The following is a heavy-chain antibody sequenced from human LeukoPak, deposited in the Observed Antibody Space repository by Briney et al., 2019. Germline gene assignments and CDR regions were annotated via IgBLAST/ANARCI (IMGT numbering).Heavy chain of an antibody. CDR3: ARQISDYYYYYMGV. D-gene: IGHD3-10*01. Sequence: SETLSLTCAVYGGSFSGYYWSWIRQPPGKGLEWIGTIYYSGTTYYNPSLESRVTIFEDASKNQFSLMLTSVTAADTAVYYCARQISDYYYYYMGVWGKGTTVTVSS. J-gene: IGHJ6*03. CDR1: GGSFSGYY. CDR2: IYYSGTT. V-gene: IGHV4-34*01.